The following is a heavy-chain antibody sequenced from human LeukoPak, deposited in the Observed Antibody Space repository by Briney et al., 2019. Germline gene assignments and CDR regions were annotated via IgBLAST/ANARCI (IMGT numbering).Heavy chain of an antibody. Sequence: GGSLRLSCAASGFTFSDYYMSWIRQAPGKGLEWVSYISSSSSYTNYADSVKGRFTISRDNAKNSLYLQMNSLRAEDTVVYYCARESYSSTGLDVWGKGTTVTVSS. D-gene: IGHD6-19*01. J-gene: IGHJ6*04. CDR3: ARESYSSTGLDV. V-gene: IGHV3-11*06. CDR2: ISSSSSYT. CDR1: GFTFSDYY.